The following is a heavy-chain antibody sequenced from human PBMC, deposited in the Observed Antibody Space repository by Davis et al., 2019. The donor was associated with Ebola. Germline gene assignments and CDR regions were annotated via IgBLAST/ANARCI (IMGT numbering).Heavy chain of an antibody. J-gene: IGHJ4*02. Sequence: ASVKVSCKASGYTFTSYYMHWVRQAPGQGLEWMGWISAYNGNTNYAQKLQGRVTMTTDTSTSTAYMELRSLRSDDTAVYYCARVLAAAGTDWGQGTLVTVSS. V-gene: IGHV1-18*04. CDR3: ARVLAAAGTD. D-gene: IGHD6-13*01. CDR2: ISAYNGNT. CDR1: GYTFTSYY.